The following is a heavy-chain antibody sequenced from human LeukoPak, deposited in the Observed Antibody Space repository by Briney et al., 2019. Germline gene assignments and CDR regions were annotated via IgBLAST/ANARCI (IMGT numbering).Heavy chain of an antibody. CDR1: GYTFTTYD. CDR3: ARGVAAGVDY. V-gene: IGHV1-8*01. CDR2: MSPHSGDT. J-gene: IGHJ4*02. D-gene: IGHD2-15*01. Sequence: ASVKVSFKATGYTFTTYDINWVRQAPGQGPEWMGWMSPHSGDTGYAQNFQGRVTMTRDTSISTAYMELSSLGFEDTAVYYCARGVAAGVDYWGQGTLVTVSS.